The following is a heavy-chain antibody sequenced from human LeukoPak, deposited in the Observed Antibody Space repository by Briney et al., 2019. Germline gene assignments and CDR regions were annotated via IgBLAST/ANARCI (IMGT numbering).Heavy chain of an antibody. J-gene: IGHJ4*02. CDR3: AKDGGLWISAHWGDS. CDR2: ISGSGGST. D-gene: IGHD2-2*03. CDR1: GFTFSSYA. Sequence: GGSLRLSCAASGFTFSSYAMSWVRQAPGKGLEWVSAISGSGGSTYYADSVKGRFTISRDNSKNTLYLQMNSLRAEDTAVYYCAKDGGLWISAHWGDSWGRGTLVTVSS. V-gene: IGHV3-23*01.